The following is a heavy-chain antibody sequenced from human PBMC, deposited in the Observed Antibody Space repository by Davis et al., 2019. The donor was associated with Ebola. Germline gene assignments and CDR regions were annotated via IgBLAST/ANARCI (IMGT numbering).Heavy chain of an antibody. CDR1: GFTFDDYA. D-gene: IGHD6-13*01. Sequence: PGGSLRLSCAASGFTFDDYAMHWVRQASGKGLEWVSGISWNSGSIGYADSVKGRFTISRDNAKNSLYLQMNSLRAEDTALYYCAKGSYSSSSSLGYWGQGTLVTVSS. J-gene: IGHJ4*02. CDR2: ISWNSGSI. CDR3: AKGSYSSSSSLGY. V-gene: IGHV3-9*01.